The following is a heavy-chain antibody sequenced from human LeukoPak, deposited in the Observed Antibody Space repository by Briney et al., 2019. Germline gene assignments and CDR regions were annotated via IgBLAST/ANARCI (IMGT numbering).Heavy chain of an antibody. CDR3: ARRPRIAANGMDV. CDR2: IYYSGST. V-gene: IGHV4-59*08. Sequence: SETLSLTCTVSGGSISSYYWSWIRQPPGKGLEWIGYIYYSGSTNYNPSLKSRVTISVDTSKNQFSLKLSSVTAADTAVYYCARRPRIAANGMDVWGQGTTVTVSS. J-gene: IGHJ6*02. D-gene: IGHD6-13*01. CDR1: GGSISSYY.